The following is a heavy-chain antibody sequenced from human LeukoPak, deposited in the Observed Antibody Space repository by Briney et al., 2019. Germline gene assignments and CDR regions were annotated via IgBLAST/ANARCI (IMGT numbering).Heavy chain of an antibody. CDR3: ARLILEELERQHYYYGMDV. D-gene: IGHD1-1*01. J-gene: IGHJ6*02. V-gene: IGHV4-59*08. CDR2: IYYSGSK. CDR1: GDSISSYY. Sequence: PSETLSLTCTVSGDSISSYYWSWIRQAPGKGLEWVGYIYYSGSKNYNPSLKRRVTISVDKSKNKFSLKQRYVTAADTAVYYCARLILEELERQHYYYGMDVWGQGTTVTVSS.